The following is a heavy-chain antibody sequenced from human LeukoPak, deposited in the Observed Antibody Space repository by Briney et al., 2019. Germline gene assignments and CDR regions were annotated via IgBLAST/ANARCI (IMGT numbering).Heavy chain of an antibody. Sequence: ASVNLSCTASGYMFTGYYMHWVRQAPGQGLEWMGWINPNSGGTNYAQKFQGRVTMTSDTSISTAYMELSSLRSDDTAVYYCARGYCSGDCFTLFDYWGEGTLVTVSS. V-gene: IGHV1-2*02. CDR1: GYMFTGYY. D-gene: IGHD2-21*02. CDR2: INPNSGGT. J-gene: IGHJ4*02. CDR3: ARGYCSGDCFTLFDY.